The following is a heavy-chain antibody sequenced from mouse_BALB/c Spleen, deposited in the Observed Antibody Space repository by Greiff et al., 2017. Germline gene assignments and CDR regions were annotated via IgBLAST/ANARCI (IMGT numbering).Heavy chain of an antibody. Sequence: VKLMESGPGLVAPSQSLSITCTVSGFSLTSYGVHWVRQPPGKGLEWLGVIWAGGSTNYNSALMSRLSISKDNSKSQVFLKMNSLQTDDTAMYYCARDAMITTGYFDYWGQGTTLTVSS. CDR2: IWAGGST. V-gene: IGHV2-9*02. CDR3: ARDAMITTGYFDY. D-gene: IGHD2-4*01. J-gene: IGHJ2*01. CDR1: GFSLTSYG.